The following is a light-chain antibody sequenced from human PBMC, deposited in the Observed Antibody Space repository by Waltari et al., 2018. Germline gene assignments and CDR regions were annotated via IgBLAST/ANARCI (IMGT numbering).Light chain of an antibody. CDR3: MQALQTPA. Sequence: DIVVTQSPLSLPVTPGEPASISCRSSQSLLHSNGYNYLDWYLQKRGQSPQLMIYLGSNRASGVPDRFSGSGSGKDFTLKISRVEAEDVGVYYCMQALQTPAFGQGTKVEIK. J-gene: IGKJ1*01. CDR2: LGS. CDR1: QSLLHSNGYNY. V-gene: IGKV2-28*01.